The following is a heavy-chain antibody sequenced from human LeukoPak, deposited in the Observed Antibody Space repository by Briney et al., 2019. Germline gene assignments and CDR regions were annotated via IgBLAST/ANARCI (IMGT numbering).Heavy chain of an antibody. J-gene: IGHJ4*02. CDR3: ARVHSSSWAYFDN. Sequence: QPGRSLRLSCAASGFTFSSYDMHWVRQAPAKGLEWVAVIWYDGSSKYYADSVKGRFTISRGNSKNTLYLQMDSLRAEDTAVYYCARVHSSSWAYFDNWGQGTLVTVSS. D-gene: IGHD6-13*01. CDR1: GFTFSSYD. V-gene: IGHV3-33*01. CDR2: IWYDGSSK.